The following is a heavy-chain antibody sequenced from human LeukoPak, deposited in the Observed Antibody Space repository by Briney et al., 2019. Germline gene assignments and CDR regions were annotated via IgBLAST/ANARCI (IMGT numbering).Heavy chain of an antibody. D-gene: IGHD3-22*01. CDR2: IYYSGST. J-gene: IGHJ4*02. CDR3: ARGGWNKFDY. Sequence: SETLSLTCTVSGGSISSSSYYWGWIRQPPGKGLEWIGSIYYSGSTYYNPSLKSRVTISVDTSKNQFSLKLSSVTAADTAVYYCARGGWNKFDYWGQGTLVTVSS. CDR1: GGSISSSSYY. V-gene: IGHV4-39*07.